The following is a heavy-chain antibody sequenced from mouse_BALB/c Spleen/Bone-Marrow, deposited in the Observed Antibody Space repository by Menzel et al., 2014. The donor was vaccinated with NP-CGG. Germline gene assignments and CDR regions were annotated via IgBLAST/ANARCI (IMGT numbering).Heavy chain of an antibody. CDR1: GFNIKDTY. J-gene: IGHJ4*01. CDR3: ARGYYDYVYAMDY. Sequence: EVQLQQSGAELVKPGASVELSCTASGFNIKDTYMHWVKQRPEQGLEWIGRIDPANGNTKYDPKFQGKATITADTSSNTAYLQLSSLTSEDTAVYYCARGYYDYVYAMDYWGQGTSVTVSS. D-gene: IGHD2-4*01. V-gene: IGHV14-3*02. CDR2: IDPANGNT.